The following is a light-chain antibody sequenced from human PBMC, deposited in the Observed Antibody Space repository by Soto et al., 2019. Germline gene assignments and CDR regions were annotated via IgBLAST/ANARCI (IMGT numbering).Light chain of an antibody. CDR1: SSDVGAYNY. V-gene: IGLV2-14*01. CDR2: DVS. CDR3: TSYTISGTHV. Sequence: QSALTQPASVSGSPKQSITISCTGTSSDVGAYNYVSWYQQHPGKVPKLMIYDVSNRPSGVSNRFSGSKSANTASLTISGLQAEDEADYYCTSYTISGTHVFGTGTKVTVL. J-gene: IGLJ1*01.